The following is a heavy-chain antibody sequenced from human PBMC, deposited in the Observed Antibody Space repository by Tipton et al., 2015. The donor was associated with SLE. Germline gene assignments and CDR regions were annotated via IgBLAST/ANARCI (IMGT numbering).Heavy chain of an antibody. CDR3: AGVLWYYDDY. CDR1: GYTFTSYV. D-gene: IGHD3-22*01. CDR2: ISNYNGNT. J-gene: IGHJ4*02. Sequence: QVQLVQSGPEVKKPGASVKVSCKASGYTFTSYVISWVRQAPGQGLEWMGWISNYNGNTNYAQKFQGRVTMTTDTSTSTVYMELRSLRSDDTAVYYCAGVLWYYDDYWGQGALVTVSS. V-gene: IGHV1-18*01.